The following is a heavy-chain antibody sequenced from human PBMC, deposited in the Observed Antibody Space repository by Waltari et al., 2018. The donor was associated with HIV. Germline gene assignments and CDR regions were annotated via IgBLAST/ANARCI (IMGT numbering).Heavy chain of an antibody. V-gene: IGHV4-39*07. Sequence: QLQLQESGPGLVKPSETLSLTCTVSGGSISSSSYYWGWIRQPPGKGLEWIGSIYYSGSTYYNPSLKSRVTISVDTSKNQFSLKLSSVTAADTAVYYCARVLRYFDWLLTHNWFDPWGQGTLVTVSS. J-gene: IGHJ5*02. CDR3: ARVLRYFDWLLTHNWFDP. CDR1: GGSISSSSYY. D-gene: IGHD3-9*01. CDR2: IYYSGST.